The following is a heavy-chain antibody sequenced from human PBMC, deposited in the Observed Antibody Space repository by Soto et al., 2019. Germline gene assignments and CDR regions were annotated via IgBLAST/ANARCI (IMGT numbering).Heavy chain of an antibody. Sequence: QVKLVESGGTVVQPGRSLRLSCAASGFSFSKYAMHWVRQAPGKGLEWVAVITYDATNEYYADSVKSRFTISRDNSNNPLSLHMSSLRLADTAVYYCARKAVPDFWGQGTLVTVSS. J-gene: IGHJ4*02. D-gene: IGHD6-19*01. CDR2: ITYDATNE. CDR3: ARKAVPDF. CDR1: GFSFSKYA. V-gene: IGHV3-30-3*01.